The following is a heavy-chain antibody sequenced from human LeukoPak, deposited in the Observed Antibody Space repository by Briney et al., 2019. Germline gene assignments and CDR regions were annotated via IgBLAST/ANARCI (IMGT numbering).Heavy chain of an antibody. CDR1: GFTFGSHA. CDR3: GKTTVGYSSGQKPAWPVDY. Sequence: GGSLRLSCEASGFTFGSHAMYWVRQAPGKGLERVAGIFGSGGSPHYADSVKGRFTISRDNSRNTVYLQINSLRAEDTAVYYCGKTTVGYSSGQKPAWPVDYWGQGTLVTVSS. CDR2: IFGSGGSP. V-gene: IGHV3-23*01. J-gene: IGHJ4*02. D-gene: IGHD5-18*01.